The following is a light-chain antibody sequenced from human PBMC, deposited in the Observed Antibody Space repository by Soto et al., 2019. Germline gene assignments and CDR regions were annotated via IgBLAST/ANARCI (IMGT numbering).Light chain of an antibody. CDR1: SSDVGGYNY. CDR3: SSYAGNYNLV. CDR2: EVT. V-gene: IGLV2-8*01. J-gene: IGLJ1*01. Sequence: QSALTQPPSASGSPGQSVTISCTGTSSDVGGYNYVSWYQQLPGKAPKLMIYEVTKRPSGVPDRFSGSKSGNTASLTVAGLQGEDEADYYCSSYAGNYNLVFGTGTQLTVL.